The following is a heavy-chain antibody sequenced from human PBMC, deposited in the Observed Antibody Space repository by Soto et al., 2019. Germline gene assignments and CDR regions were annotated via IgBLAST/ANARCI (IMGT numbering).Heavy chain of an antibody. V-gene: IGHV1-46*03. CDR2: INPSGGST. CDR3: DRVAATPYDAFDI. J-gene: IGHJ3*02. CDR1: GYTFTSYY. Sequence: DSVKVSCKASGYTFTSYYMHWVRQAPGQGLEWMGIINPSGGSTSYAQKFQGRVTMTRDTSTSTVYMELSSLRSEDTAVYYCDRVAATPYDAFDICGQGKMVTVSS.